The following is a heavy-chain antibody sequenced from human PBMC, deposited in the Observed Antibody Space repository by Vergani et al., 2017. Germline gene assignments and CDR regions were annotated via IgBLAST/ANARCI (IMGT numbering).Heavy chain of an antibody. CDR1: GFTFIMHA. J-gene: IGHJ5*01. CDR3: ARGYGRYDWLDY. D-gene: IGHD3-16*01. Sequence: EVQLLESGGDLVQPGGSLRLSCAASGFTFIMHAMSWVRQAPGKGLEWVSTLSASGAHTYYADSVKGRVTISRDNSKNTLYLQMNSLRVEDTAVYYCARGYGRYDWLDYWGQQTLVTVSS. V-gene: IGHV3-23*01. CDR2: LSASGAHT.